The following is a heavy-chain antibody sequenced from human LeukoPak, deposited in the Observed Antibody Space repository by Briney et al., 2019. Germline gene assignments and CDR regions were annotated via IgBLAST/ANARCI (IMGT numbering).Heavy chain of an antibody. D-gene: IGHD3-9*01. CDR1: GGSFSGYY. CDR3: ARGRLRYFDWLCDGFDI. Sequence: SETLSLTCAVYGGSFSGYYWSWIRQPPGKGLERIGEINHSGSTNYNPSLKSRVTISVDTSKNQFSLKLSSVTAADTAVYYCARGRLRYFDWLCDGFDIWGQGTMVTVSS. V-gene: IGHV4-34*01. J-gene: IGHJ3*02. CDR2: INHSGST.